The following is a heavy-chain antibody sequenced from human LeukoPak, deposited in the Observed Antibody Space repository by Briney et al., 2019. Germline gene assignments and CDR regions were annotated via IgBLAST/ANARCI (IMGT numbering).Heavy chain of an antibody. D-gene: IGHD2/OR15-2a*01. J-gene: IGHJ4*02. CDR2: ISYGGSNK. V-gene: IGHV3-30*18. Sequence: GGSLRLSCAASGFTFSSYGMHWVRQAPGKGLEWVAVISYGGSNKYYADSVKGRFTISRDNSKNTLYLQMNSLRAEDTAVYYCAKDLSYWGQGTLVTVSS. CDR3: AKDLSY. CDR1: GFTFSSYG.